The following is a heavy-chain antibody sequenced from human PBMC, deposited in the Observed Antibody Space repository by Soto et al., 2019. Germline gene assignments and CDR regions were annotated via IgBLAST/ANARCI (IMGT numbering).Heavy chain of an antibody. CDR3: ARVWGGAFDI. J-gene: IGHJ3*02. CDR1: GGSISSYY. D-gene: IGHD3-10*01. CDR2: IYYSGST. Sequence: QVQLQESGPGLVKPSETLSLTCTVSGGSISSYYWSWIRQPPGKGLEWIGYIYYSGSTNYNPSLNSRVTISVDTSKNQSSLKLSSVTAAETAVYYCARVWGGAFDIWGQGTMVTVSS. V-gene: IGHV4-59*01.